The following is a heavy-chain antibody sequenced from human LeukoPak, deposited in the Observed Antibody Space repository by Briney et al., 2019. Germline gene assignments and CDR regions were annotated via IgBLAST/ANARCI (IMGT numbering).Heavy chain of an antibody. CDR3: ARGGGGTTFPLDY. D-gene: IGHD4-17*01. CDR2: IIPILGVA. Sequence: VQVSCKASGGTFSSYVIFWVRQAPGQGLEYMGRIIPILGVANYAQKFQGRVTITADKSTITAYMELSSLRSEDTALYYCARGGGGTTFPLDYWGQGTLVTVSS. V-gene: IGHV1-69*10. J-gene: IGHJ4*02. CDR1: GGTFSSYV.